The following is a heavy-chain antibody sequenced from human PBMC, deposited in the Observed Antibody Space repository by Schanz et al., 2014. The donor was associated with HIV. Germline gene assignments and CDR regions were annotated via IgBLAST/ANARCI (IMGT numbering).Heavy chain of an antibody. J-gene: IGHJ4*02. V-gene: IGHV3-30*18. CDR2: ISYDGSIK. D-gene: IGHD6-13*01. Sequence: VQLVESGGGLVKPGESLRLSCAASGFTFRTHGIHWVRQAPAKGLEWVAVISYDGSIKEYADSVKGRFAISRDNSKNTVYLQMNSLRGKDSAVYYCAKVGRIYSTTWIDHWGQGTLVTVSS. CDR1: GFTFRTHG. CDR3: AKVGRIYSTTWIDH.